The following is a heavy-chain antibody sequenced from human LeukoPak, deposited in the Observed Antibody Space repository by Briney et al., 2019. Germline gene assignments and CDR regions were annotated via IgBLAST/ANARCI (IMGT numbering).Heavy chain of an antibody. J-gene: IGHJ4*02. Sequence: GGSLRLSCAASGFTFSSYSMNWVRQAPGKGLEWVSSISSSSSYIYYADSVKGRFTISRDNAKNSLYLQMNSLRAEDTAVYYCARVMATRLPANFDYWGQGTLVTVSS. CDR1: GFTFSSYS. V-gene: IGHV3-21*01. CDR3: ARVMATRLPANFDY. D-gene: IGHD5-12*01. CDR2: ISSSSSYI.